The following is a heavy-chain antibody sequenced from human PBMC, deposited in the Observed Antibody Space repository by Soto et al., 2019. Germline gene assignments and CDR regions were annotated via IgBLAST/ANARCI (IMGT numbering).Heavy chain of an antibody. Sequence: GASLKVSCKASGYTFTGYYMHWVRQAPGQGLEWMGWINPNSGGTNYAQKFQGWVTMTRDTSISTAYMELSRLRSDDTAVYYCARDSWALAYYYDSSGNNLGYWGQGTLVTVSS. CDR1: GYTFTGYY. CDR2: INPNSGGT. J-gene: IGHJ4*02. D-gene: IGHD3-22*01. V-gene: IGHV1-2*04. CDR3: ARDSWALAYYYDSSGNNLGY.